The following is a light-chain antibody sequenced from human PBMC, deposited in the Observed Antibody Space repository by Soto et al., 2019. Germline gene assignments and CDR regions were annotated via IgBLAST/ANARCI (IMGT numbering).Light chain of an antibody. V-gene: IGKV1-39*01. CDR2: TTS. CDR3: QQYYTTPT. Sequence: DIQMTQSPSSLSASVGDRVTITCRAGQSICISLNWYQQLPGRVPKLLIYTTSSLRSGVPSRFSGSGSGTDFTLTISSLQPEDFATYYCQQYYTTPTFGQGTRLEIK. CDR1: QSICIS. J-gene: IGKJ5*01.